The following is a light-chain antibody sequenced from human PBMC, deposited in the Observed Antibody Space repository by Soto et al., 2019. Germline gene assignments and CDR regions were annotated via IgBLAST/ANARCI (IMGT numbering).Light chain of an antibody. CDR2: GAS. Sequence: EIVLTQSPGTLSLSPGERATLSCRASQSVSSSCLAWYQQKPGQAPRLLIYGASSRATGIPDRFSGSGSGTDFTLTISRLEPEDFAVYYCQQYGSSFGTFGQGTKLEIK. V-gene: IGKV3-20*01. CDR3: QQYGSSFGT. CDR1: QSVSSSC. J-gene: IGKJ2*01.